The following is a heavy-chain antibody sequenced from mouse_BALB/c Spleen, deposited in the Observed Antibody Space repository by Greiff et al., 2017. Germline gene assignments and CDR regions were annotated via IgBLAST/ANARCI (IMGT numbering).Heavy chain of an antibody. CDR1: GYSFTGYY. Sequence: LVKPGASVRISCKASGYSFTGYYMYWVKQSHGKSLEWIGYISCYNGGTSYNQKFKGKATFTVDTSSSTAYMQFNSLTSEDSAVYYCTRRGGVGGRDALDYWGQGTSVTVSS. CDR3: TRRGGVGGRDALDY. CDR2: ISCYNGGT. J-gene: IGHJ4*01. V-gene: IGHV1S34*01. D-gene: IGHD1-1*01.